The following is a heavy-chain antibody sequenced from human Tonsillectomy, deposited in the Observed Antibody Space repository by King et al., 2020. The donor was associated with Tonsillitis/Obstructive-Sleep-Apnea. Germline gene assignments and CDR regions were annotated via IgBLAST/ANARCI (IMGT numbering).Heavy chain of an antibody. D-gene: IGHD1-26*01. J-gene: IGHJ6*03. Sequence: QLVQSGGGLVQPGGSLRLSCAASGFTVSSNYMSWVRQAPGKGLEWVSLIHSGGSTYYADSVKGRFTISRDNSKNTLYLQMNSLRAEDTAVYFCARAPSASFYMDVWGKGTTVTVSS. CDR3: ARAPSASFYMDV. CDR2: IHSGGST. V-gene: IGHV3-66*01. CDR1: GFTVSSNY.